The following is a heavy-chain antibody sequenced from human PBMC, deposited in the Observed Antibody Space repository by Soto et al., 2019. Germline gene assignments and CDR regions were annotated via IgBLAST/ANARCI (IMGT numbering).Heavy chain of an antibody. V-gene: IGHV3-23*01. Sequence: GGSLRLSCAASGFTFSSYAMSWVRQAPGKGLEWVSAISGSGGSTYYADSVKGRFTISRDNSKNTLYLQMNSLRAEDTAVYYCAKGYGSSSWTPGQYYFDYWGQGTLVTVSS. J-gene: IGHJ4*02. CDR1: GFTFSSYA. CDR3: AKGYGSSSWTPGQYYFDY. CDR2: ISGSGGST. D-gene: IGHD6-13*01.